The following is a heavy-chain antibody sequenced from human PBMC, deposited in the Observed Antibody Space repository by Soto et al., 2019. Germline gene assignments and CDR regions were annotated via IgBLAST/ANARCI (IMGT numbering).Heavy chain of an antibody. CDR2: IKQDGSEK. CDR3: ASPEWVDDSIDI. J-gene: IGHJ3*02. V-gene: IGHV3-7*02. Sequence: EVQLAESGGGLVQPGGSLRLSCRASGFTFSNYWMTWVRQAPGEGLEWVASIKQDGSEKYSLASVKGRLIISRDNTENALYLQMNSRRVEDTAVYYWASPEWVDDSIDIWGHGTMVTVSS. CDR1: GFTFSNYW. D-gene: IGHD1-26*01.